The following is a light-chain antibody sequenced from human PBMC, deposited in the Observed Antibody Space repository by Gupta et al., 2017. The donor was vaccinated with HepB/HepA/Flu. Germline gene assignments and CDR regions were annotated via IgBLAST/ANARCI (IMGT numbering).Light chain of an antibody. CDR2: AAS. CDR3: QHSNNWPPLT. J-gene: IGKJ4*01. Sequence: IVMTPSPATLSVSPGERVTLSCRASQSISSNLAWYQQKPGQAPRLLIYAASTRATGIPARFSGSGSGAEFTLTISSLQSEDSAVYYCQHSNNWPPLTFGGGTKVEIK. V-gene: IGKV3-15*01. CDR1: QSISSN.